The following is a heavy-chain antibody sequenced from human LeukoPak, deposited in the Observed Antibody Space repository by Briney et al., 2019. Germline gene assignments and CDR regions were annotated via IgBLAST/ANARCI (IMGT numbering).Heavy chain of an antibody. J-gene: IGHJ4*02. D-gene: IGHD2-2*01. CDR2: IYPGDSDT. Sequence: GEALKISWKCSGYSFTSYWIGLVRQIPGKGQELMGIIYPGDSDTRYSPFFEGQVTISADKSISTAYLQWSSLKASDTAMYYCARVRSGYCSSTSCVGFDYWGQGNLVTVSS. V-gene: IGHV5-51*01. CDR3: ARVRSGYCSSTSCVGFDY. CDR1: GYSFTSYW.